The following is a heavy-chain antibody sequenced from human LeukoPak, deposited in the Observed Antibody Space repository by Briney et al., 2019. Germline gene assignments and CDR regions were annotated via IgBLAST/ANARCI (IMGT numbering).Heavy chain of an antibody. V-gene: IGHV3-23*01. J-gene: IGHJ4*02. Sequence: PGGSLRLSCAASGFTFSSYAMSWVRQAPGKGLEWVSAISGSGGSTYYADSVKGRFTISRDNSKNTLYLQMNSLRAEDTAVYYCAKPAPGYCSGGSCFPYYFDYWGQGTLVTVSS. D-gene: IGHD2-15*01. CDR3: AKPAPGYCSGGSCFPYYFDY. CDR2: ISGSGGST. CDR1: GFTFSSYA.